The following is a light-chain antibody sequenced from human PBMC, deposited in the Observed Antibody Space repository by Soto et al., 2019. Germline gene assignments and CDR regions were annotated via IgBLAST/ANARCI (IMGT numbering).Light chain of an antibody. CDR3: QPYNNWPLT. J-gene: IGKJ4*01. Sequence: RPFPPTLIVTPEDGAPVACMASQGIGATLAWYQHKPGQTPRLLIYDTSTRATGVPTRFSGSRSGAEFTRTINSLQSEDFAVYYCQPYNNWPLTFGGGTKVDIK. CDR2: DTS. V-gene: IGKV3-15*01. CDR1: QGIGAT.